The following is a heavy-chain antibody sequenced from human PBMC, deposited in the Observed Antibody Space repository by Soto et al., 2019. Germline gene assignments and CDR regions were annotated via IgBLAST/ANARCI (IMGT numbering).Heavy chain of an antibody. V-gene: IGHV3-33*01. J-gene: IGHJ4*02. D-gene: IGHD3-16*01. CDR2: IWQDGTTE. Sequence: QVQLRESGGGVGQPGKSLRISCEASGFTFSSYGMHWVRQAPGNGLEWVAVIWQDGTTEEYAESVKGRFKISRDDSKKMVFLELNDLRAEDTGVYYCARDEVWGTPRFYFRFWGQGIRVTVSS. CDR3: ARDEVWGTPRFYFRF. CDR1: GFTFSSYG.